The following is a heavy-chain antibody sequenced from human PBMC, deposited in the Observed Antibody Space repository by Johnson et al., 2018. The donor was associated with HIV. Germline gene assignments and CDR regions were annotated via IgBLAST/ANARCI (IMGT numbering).Heavy chain of an antibody. Sequence: VQLVESGGDLVQPGGSLRLSCAASGFAVSSNTMSWVRQAPGKGLEWVSLIYGGGSTSSADPVTGRFTISRDNSKNSLYLQMNSRRAEDTAVYYWARGRVGSADASDIWGQGTMVTVSS. J-gene: IGHJ3*02. CDR2: IYGGGST. V-gene: IGHV3-53*01. CDR3: ARGRVGSADASDI. CDR1: GFAVSSNT. D-gene: IGHD1-26*01.